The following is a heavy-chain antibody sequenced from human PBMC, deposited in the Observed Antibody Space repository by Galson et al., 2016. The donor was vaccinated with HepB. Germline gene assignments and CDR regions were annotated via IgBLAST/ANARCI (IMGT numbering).Heavy chain of an antibody. D-gene: IGHD2-15*01. J-gene: IGHJ6*02. V-gene: IGHV3-21*06. CDR2: ISSSSAYM. CDR3: ARDCSGGSCYGYYHFVMDV. CDR1: GLTFSRYS. Sequence: SLRLSCAASGLTFSRYSMNWVRQAPGKGLEWVSSISSSSAYMYYADSVKGRFTISRDNAKNSLYLQMNSLRAEDTAVYYCARDCSGGSCYGYYHFVMDVWGQGTTVTVSS.